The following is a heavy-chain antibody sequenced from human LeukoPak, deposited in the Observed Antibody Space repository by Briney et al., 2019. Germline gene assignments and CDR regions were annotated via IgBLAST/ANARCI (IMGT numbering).Heavy chain of an antibody. CDR2: ISYDGSNK. D-gene: IGHD3-10*01. Sequence: GGSLRLSCAASGFTFSSYAMHWVRQAPGKGLEWVAVISYDGSNKYYADSVKGRFTISRDNSKNTLYLQMNSLRAEDTAVYYCAKDGLAQFNTYYYGSGSPNWFDPWGQGTLVTVSS. V-gene: IGHV3-30-3*01. J-gene: IGHJ5*02. CDR3: AKDGLAQFNTYYYGSGSPNWFDP. CDR1: GFTFSSYA.